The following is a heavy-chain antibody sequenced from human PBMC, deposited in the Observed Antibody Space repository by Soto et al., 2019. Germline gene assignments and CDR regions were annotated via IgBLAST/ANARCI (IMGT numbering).Heavy chain of an antibody. CDR2: IIPIFGTA. J-gene: IGHJ6*02. CDR3: ARNDNWNYSYYYYGMDV. CDR1: GGTFSSYA. Sequence: SVKVSCKASGGTFSSYAISWVRQAPGQGLEWMGGIIPIFGTANYAQKFQGRVTITADESTSTAYMELSSLRSEDTAVYYCARNDNWNYSYYYYGMDVWGQGTTVTVSS. D-gene: IGHD1-7*01. V-gene: IGHV1-69*13.